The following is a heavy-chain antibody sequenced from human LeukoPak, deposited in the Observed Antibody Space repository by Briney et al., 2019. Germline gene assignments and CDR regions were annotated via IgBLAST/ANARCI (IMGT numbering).Heavy chain of an antibody. CDR3: ARVRDSSGYYMYYFDY. V-gene: IGHV1-18*01. D-gene: IGHD3-22*01. J-gene: IGHJ4*02. CDR1: GYTFTTYS. Sequence: ASVKVSCKASGYTFTTYSISWVRQAPGHGREWMGRISAYNGNTNYAQKLQGRVTMTTDTSTSIAYMELRSLRSDDTAVYYCARVRDSSGYYMYYFDYWGQGTLVTVSS. CDR2: ISAYNGNT.